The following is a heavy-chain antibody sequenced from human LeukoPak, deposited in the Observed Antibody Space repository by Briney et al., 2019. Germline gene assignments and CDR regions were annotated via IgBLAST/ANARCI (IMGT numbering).Heavy chain of an antibody. CDR1: GSSISSGGYY. D-gene: IGHD6-6*01. CDR3: ASASAHLSSIAAPVFDY. Sequence: SETLSLTCTVSGSSISSGGYYWSWIRQHPGKGLEWIGYIYYSGSTYYNPSLKSRVTISVDTSKNQFSLKLSSVTAADTAVYYCASASAHLSSIAAPVFDYWGQGTLVTVSS. CDR2: IYYSGST. J-gene: IGHJ4*02. V-gene: IGHV4-31*03.